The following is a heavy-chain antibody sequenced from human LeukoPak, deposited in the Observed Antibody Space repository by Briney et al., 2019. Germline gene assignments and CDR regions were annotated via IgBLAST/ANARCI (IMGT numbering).Heavy chain of an antibody. Sequence: GGSLRLSCAASGFTFSSYSMNWVRQAQGKGLEWVSSISSSSSYIYYADSVKGRFTISRDNAKNSLYLQMNSLRAEDTAVYYCARDFYCSSTSCRSGAYWGQGTLVTVSS. D-gene: IGHD2-2*01. J-gene: IGHJ4*02. CDR1: GFTFSSYS. V-gene: IGHV3-21*01. CDR3: ARDFYCSSTSCRSGAY. CDR2: ISSSSSYI.